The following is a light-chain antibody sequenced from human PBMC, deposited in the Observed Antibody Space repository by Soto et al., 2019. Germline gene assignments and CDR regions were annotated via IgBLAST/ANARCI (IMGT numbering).Light chain of an antibody. J-gene: IGLJ1*01. CDR1: SSDVGAFNY. V-gene: IGLV2-14*01. CDR3: GSYASGSSSV. Sequence: QSALTQPASVSGSPGQSITISCTGTSSDVGAFNYVSWYLQYPGKAPKLMIYEVGNRPSGVANRFSGSKAGKTASPTISGLQAEDEADYCGGSYASGSSSVFGTGTKVTVL. CDR2: EVG.